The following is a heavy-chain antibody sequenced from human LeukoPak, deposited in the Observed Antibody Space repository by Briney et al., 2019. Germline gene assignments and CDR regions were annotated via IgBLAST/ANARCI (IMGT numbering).Heavy chain of an antibody. CDR1: GFTFSSYA. V-gene: IGHV3-23*01. Sequence: PGGSLRLSCAASGFTFSSYAMSWVRQAPGKGLEWVSAISGSGGSTYYADSVKGRFTISRDNSKNTLYLQMNSLRAEDTAVYYCARDFSRYSSSWRHPDYWGQGTLVTVSS. J-gene: IGHJ4*02. D-gene: IGHD6-13*01. CDR3: ARDFSRYSSSWRHPDY. CDR2: ISGSGGST.